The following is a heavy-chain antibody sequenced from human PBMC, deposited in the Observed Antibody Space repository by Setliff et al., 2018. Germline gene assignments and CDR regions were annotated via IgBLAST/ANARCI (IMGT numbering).Heavy chain of an antibody. V-gene: IGHV4-39*01. CDR1: GGSLSGSLRGYAVF. CDR2: AYYNGDS. Sequence: LSLTCTVSGGSLSGSLRGYAVFWGWIRQSPGKELEWIGSAYYNGDSYYNPSLKSRVTMSVDTSRNQFSLHLISVTAEDTAVYYCARHVGTRSRGYNYYYYFMDVWGKGTTVTVSS. D-gene: IGHD3-10*01. CDR3: ARHVGTRSRGYNYYYYFMDV. J-gene: IGHJ6*03.